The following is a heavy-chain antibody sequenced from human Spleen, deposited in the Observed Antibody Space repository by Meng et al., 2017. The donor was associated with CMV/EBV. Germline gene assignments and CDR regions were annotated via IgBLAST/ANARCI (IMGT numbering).Heavy chain of an antibody. CDR1: GFAFSNYG. CDR2: IRFDVSNK. Sequence: GESLKISCTASGFAFSNYGMHWVRQAPGKGLEWVAFIRFDVSNKYYADSVKGRFTISRDKSKNTLYLQMNSLRVEDTAVYYCARDQYCSSTSCYWLDPWGQGTLVTVSS. V-gene: IGHV3-30*02. D-gene: IGHD2-2*01. CDR3: ARDQYCSSTSCYWLDP. J-gene: IGHJ5*02.